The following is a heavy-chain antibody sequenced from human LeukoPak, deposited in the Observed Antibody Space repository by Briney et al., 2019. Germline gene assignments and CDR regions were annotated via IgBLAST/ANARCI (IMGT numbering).Heavy chain of an antibody. CDR1: GFTFSSYS. CDR2: ISSSSSYI. J-gene: IGHJ5*02. Sequence: GGSLRLSCAASGFTFSSYSMNWVRQAPGKGLEWVSSISSSSSYIYYADSVKGRFTISRDNSKNTLYLQMNSLRAEDTAVYYCAKDPVAVAGTWFDPWGQGTLVTVSS. CDR3: AKDPVAVAGTWFDP. V-gene: IGHV3-21*01. D-gene: IGHD6-19*01.